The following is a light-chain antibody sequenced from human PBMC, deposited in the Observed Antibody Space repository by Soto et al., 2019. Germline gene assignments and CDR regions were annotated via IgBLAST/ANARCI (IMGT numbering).Light chain of an antibody. J-gene: IGKJ1*01. Sequence: DSQIIQSPSTLSASVGDTLTVTCRGSQSVSGWLAWYQPTPGEAPKVMIYDASALQRGVPSRFSGSGSGTKFTLTIASLQPDDFATYYCQQYETFSGTFGPGTKVDIK. CDR2: DAS. CDR1: QSVSGW. CDR3: QQYETFSGT. V-gene: IGKV1-5*01.